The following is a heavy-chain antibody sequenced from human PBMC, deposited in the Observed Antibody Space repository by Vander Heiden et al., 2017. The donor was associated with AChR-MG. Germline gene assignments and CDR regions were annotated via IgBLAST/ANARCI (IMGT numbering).Heavy chain of an antibody. CDR1: GGSISSSNW. CDR3: ARDRHDYGDRGDAFDI. J-gene: IGHJ3*02. V-gene: IGHV4-4*02. D-gene: IGHD4-17*01. CDR2: IYHSGST. Sequence: QVQLQESGPGLVKPSGTLSLTCAVSGGSISSSNWWSWVRQPPGKGLEWIGEIYHSGSTNYNPSLKCRVTISVDKSKNQFSLKLSSVTAADTAVYYCARDRHDYGDRGDAFDIWGQGTMVTVSS.